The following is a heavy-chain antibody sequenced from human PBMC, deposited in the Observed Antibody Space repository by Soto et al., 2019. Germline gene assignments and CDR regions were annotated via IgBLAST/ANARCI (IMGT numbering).Heavy chain of an antibody. Sequence: TSETICVTRTVAEGNIGSYGGSWIRKNTGKGLEWIGYIYYSGSTNYNPSLKSRVTISVDTSKNQFSLKLSSVTAADTAVYYCARAWYCSSTSCYPDPYFDYWGQGTLVTVSS. D-gene: IGHD2-2*01. CDR2: IYYSGST. V-gene: IGHV4-59*01. J-gene: IGHJ4*02. CDR1: EGNIGSYG. CDR3: ARAWYCSSTSCYPDPYFDY.